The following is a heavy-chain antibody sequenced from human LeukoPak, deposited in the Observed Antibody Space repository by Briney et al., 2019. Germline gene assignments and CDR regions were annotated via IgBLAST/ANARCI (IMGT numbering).Heavy chain of an antibody. CDR2: IYYSGST. J-gene: IGHJ4*02. Sequence: SKTLSLTCTVSGASISSSYWSWIRQSPGKGLEWIGYIYYSGSTNYNPSLNSRVTMSVDTSKNQFSLRLSSVTAADTAVYYCARGYFDSSGYSNPFDLWGQGALVTVSS. CDR1: GASISSSY. D-gene: IGHD3-22*01. CDR3: ARGYFDSSGYSNPFDL. V-gene: IGHV4-59*01.